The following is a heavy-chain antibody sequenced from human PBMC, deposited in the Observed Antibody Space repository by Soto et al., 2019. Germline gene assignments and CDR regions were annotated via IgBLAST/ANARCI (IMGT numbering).Heavy chain of an antibody. V-gene: IGHV1-18*01. CDR3: ATGSDSDYEYTALGS. D-gene: IGHD5-12*01. CDR2: ISAYNGNT. Sequence: EASVKVSCKASGYTFTSYGISWVRQAPGQGLEWMGWISAYNGNTNYAQKLQGRVTMTTDTSTSTAYMELSSLRSEDTAVYYCATGSDSDYEYTALGSWGQGTLVTVSS. CDR1: GYTFTSYG. J-gene: IGHJ5*02.